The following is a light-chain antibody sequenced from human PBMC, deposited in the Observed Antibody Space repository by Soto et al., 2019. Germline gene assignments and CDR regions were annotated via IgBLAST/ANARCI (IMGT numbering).Light chain of an antibody. Sequence: EIVLTQSPCTLSLSPGERATLSCRASQSVTNSELAWYQQKPGQAPRLLIYAASSRATGIPGRFSGGGSGTDFTLTISRLEPEDSAVYYCQNHGTTFGQGTKVDIK. J-gene: IGKJ1*01. CDR2: AAS. CDR1: QSVTNSE. V-gene: IGKV3-20*01. CDR3: QNHGTT.